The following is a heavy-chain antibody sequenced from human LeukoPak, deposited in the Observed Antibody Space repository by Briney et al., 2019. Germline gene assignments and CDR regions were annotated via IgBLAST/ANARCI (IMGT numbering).Heavy chain of an antibody. Sequence: PGGSLRLSXAASGFTFSDHYMDWVRQAPGKGLEWVGRTRDKANSYTTEYAASVKGRFTISRDASKTSLYLQMNSLKTEDTAVYYCARGDGYDRRSFDYWGQGTLVTVSS. CDR3: ARGDGYDRRSFDY. V-gene: IGHV3-72*01. CDR1: GFTFSDHY. D-gene: IGHD5-12*01. J-gene: IGHJ4*02. CDR2: TRDKANSYTT.